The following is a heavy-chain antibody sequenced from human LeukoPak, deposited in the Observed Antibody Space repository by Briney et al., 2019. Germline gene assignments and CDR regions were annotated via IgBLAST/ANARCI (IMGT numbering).Heavy chain of an antibody. V-gene: IGHV4-34*01. CDR1: GGSVTDYS. CDR2: INHSVNT. CDR3: ARQGGSYYAIDD. Sequence: SETLSLTCGVYGGSVTDYSWSWVRQPPGTGREFIGEINHSVNTNYNPSLKSRVTISVDTSKNQVSLTLSSVTAADTAVYFCARQGGSYYAIDDWGQGTLVTVSS. D-gene: IGHD1-26*01. J-gene: IGHJ4*02.